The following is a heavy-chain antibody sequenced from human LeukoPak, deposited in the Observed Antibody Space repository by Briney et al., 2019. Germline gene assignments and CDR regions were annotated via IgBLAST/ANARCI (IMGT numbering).Heavy chain of an antibody. Sequence: GGSLRLSCAASGFTFSSYTMNWVRQAPGKGLEWVSSISSGSSYIYYADSVKGRFTISRDNAKNSLYLQMNSLRAEDTAVYYCARGFITAAGTRSYDAFDIWGQGTMVTVSS. D-gene: IGHD6-13*01. V-gene: IGHV3-21*01. CDR2: ISSGSSYI. J-gene: IGHJ3*02. CDR3: ARGFITAAGTRSYDAFDI. CDR1: GFTFSSYT.